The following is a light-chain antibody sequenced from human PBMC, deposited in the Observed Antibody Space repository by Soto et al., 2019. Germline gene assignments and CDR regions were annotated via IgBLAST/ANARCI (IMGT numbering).Light chain of an antibody. CDR1: QSVSNNY. Sequence: VLILRPVTLYLSPGETATLSCRARQSVSNNYLAWYQQKPGQAPRLLIYDASSRASGIPARFSGSGSGTDFTLTISSLEPEDFAVYYCQQGGNWPLTFGQGTRLEI. J-gene: IGKJ5*01. CDR2: DAS. V-gene: IGKV3-11*01. CDR3: QQGGNWPLT.